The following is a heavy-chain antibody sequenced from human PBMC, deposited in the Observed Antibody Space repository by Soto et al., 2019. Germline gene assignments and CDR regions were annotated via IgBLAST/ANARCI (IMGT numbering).Heavy chain of an antibody. Sequence: GGSLRLSCGASGLSVSDNYMGWVRQAPGRGLEWVSVMYAGGDTHYADSVKGRFTISRDKSENTLYLQMNSLRDEDTGVYFCVSRIPSWVFDYWGLGTLVTVSS. V-gene: IGHV3-53*01. CDR3: VSRIPSWVFDY. CDR1: GLSVSDNY. J-gene: IGHJ4*01. CDR2: MYAGGDT. D-gene: IGHD2-21*01.